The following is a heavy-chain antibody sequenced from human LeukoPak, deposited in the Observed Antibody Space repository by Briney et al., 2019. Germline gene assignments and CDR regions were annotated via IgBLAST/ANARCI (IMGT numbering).Heavy chain of an antibody. CDR1: GFTFSSYA. CDR3: ARSLGQYRSSPTGY. CDR2: ITYDGSNK. Sequence: GRSLRLSCAASGFTFSSYAMHWVRQAPGKGLEREAVITYDGSNKYYADTVKGRFTISRDNSKNTLYLQMNSLRAEDTAVYYCARSLGQYRSSPTGYWGQGTLVTVSS. V-gene: IGHV3-30-3*01. D-gene: IGHD6-13*01. J-gene: IGHJ4*02.